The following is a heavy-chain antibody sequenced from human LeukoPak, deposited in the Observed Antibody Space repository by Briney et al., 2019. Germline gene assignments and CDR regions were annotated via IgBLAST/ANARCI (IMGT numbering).Heavy chain of an antibody. CDR1: GGSISSYY. CDR2: IYYSGST. V-gene: IGHV4-59*01. CDR3: ARENKMRIGGDFWSGYYSHDAFDI. Sequence: SETLSLTCTVSGGSISSYYWSWIRQPPGKGLEWIGYIYYSGSTNYNPSLKSRVTISVDTSKNQFSLKLSSVTAADTAVYYCARENKMRIGGDFWSGYYSHDAFDIWGQGTMVTVSS. D-gene: IGHD3-3*01. J-gene: IGHJ3*02.